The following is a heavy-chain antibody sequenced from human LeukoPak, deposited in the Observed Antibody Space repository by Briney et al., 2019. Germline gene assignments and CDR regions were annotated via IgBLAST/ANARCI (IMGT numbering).Heavy chain of an antibody. V-gene: IGHV4-59*01. J-gene: IGHJ5*02. Sequence: SETLSLTCTVSGGSISSYYWSWIRQPPGKGLEWIGYIYYSGSTNYNPSLKSRVTISVDTSKNQFSLKLSSVTAADTAVYYCARTETMVRGVITVVSMFDPWGQGTLVTVSS. CDR2: IYYSGST. CDR3: ARTETMVRGVITVVSMFDP. D-gene: IGHD3-10*01. CDR1: GGSISSYY.